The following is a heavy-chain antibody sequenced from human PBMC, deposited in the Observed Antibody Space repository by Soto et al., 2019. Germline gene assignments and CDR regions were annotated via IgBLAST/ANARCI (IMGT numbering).Heavy chain of an antibody. J-gene: IGHJ3*02. D-gene: IGHD2-15*01. CDR1: GGTFSSYA. V-gene: IGHV1-69*13. CDR2: IIPIFGTA. Sequence: ASVKVSCKASGGTFSSYAISWVRQAPGQGLEWMGGIIPIFGTANYAQKFQGRVTITADESTSTAYMELSSLRSEDTAVYYCAVVVAATLGLSGAFDIWGQGTMVTVSS. CDR3: AVVVAATLGLSGAFDI.